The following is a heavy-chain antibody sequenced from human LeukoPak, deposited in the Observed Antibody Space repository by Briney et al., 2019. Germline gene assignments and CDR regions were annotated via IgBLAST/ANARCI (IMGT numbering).Heavy chain of an antibody. V-gene: IGHV3-9*01. J-gene: IGHJ6*02. CDR1: GFTFDDYA. Sequence: GGSLRLSCAASGFTFDDYAMHWVRQAPGKGLEWVSGISWNSGSIGYADSVKGRFTISRDNAKNSLYLQMNSLRAEDTAVYYCASRNENDVWGQGTTVTVSS. D-gene: IGHD1-1*01. CDR2: ISWNSGSI. CDR3: ASRNENDV.